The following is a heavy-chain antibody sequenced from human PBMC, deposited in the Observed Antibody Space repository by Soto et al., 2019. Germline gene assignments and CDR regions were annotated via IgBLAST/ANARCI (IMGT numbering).Heavy chain of an antibody. V-gene: IGHV1-18*01. D-gene: IGHD6-19*01. CDR3: ARKVPVAWRPTNAPFGH. Sequence: ASVKVSCKASGYTFTSYYISCVRQAPGQGLEWVGGISAYNGHTNFAQSFQGRVALTTDASTSTSYMELRSLRFDDTAVYYCARKVPVAWRPTNAPFGHWGQGTPVTFS. CDR1: GYTFTSYY. CDR2: ISAYNGHT. J-gene: IGHJ4*02.